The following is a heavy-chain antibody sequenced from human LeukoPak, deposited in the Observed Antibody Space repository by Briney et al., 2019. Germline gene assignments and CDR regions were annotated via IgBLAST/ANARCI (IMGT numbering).Heavy chain of an antibody. CDR1: GFTFSDYY. CDR3: TRDDYGGNPIY. V-gene: IGHV3-11*06. CDR2: ISGSSSYK. J-gene: IGHJ4*02. Sequence: GGSLRLSCAASGFTFSDYYMNWIRQTPGKGLEWVSYISGSSSYKNYADSVKGRFTISRDNSKNTLYLQMNSLRADDTAVYYCTRDDYGGNPIYWGQGTLVTVSS. D-gene: IGHD4-23*01.